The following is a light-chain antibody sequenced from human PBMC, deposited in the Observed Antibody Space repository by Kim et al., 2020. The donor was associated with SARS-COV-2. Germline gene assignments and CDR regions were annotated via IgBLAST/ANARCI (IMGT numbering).Light chain of an antibody. CDR1: QDISRW. V-gene: IGKV1-12*01. Sequence: DIQMTQSPSSVSASVGDRVTITCRASQDISRWLAWYQQKPGKAPNLLIYAASLLQSGVPSRFSGSGSGTDFTLTISSLQPEDFATYYCQQANSFPLTFGGGTKAEI. J-gene: IGKJ4*01. CDR2: AAS. CDR3: QQANSFPLT.